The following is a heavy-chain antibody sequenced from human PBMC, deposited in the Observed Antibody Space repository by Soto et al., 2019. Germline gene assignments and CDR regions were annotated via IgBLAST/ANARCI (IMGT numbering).Heavy chain of an antibody. J-gene: IGHJ4*02. CDR2: INPNSGGT. CDR3: ARDSYYSRSSWVHY. Sequence: ASVKVSCKASGYTFTGYYMHWVRQAPGQGLEWMGWINPNSGGTNYAQKFQGRVTMTRDTSISTAYMELRRLRSDDTAVYYCARDSYYSRSSWVHYWGQGNLVTVSS. D-gene: IGHD6-6*01. V-gene: IGHV1-2*02. CDR1: GYTFTGYY.